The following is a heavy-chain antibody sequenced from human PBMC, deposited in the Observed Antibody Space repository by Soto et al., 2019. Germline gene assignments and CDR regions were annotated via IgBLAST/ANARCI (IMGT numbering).Heavy chain of an antibody. CDR1: GFTFSSYG. V-gene: IGHV3-33*01. J-gene: IGHJ3*02. D-gene: IGHD3-10*01. Sequence: QVQLVESGGGVVQPGRSLRLSCAASGFTFSSYGMHWVRQAPGKGLEWVAVIWYDGSNKYYADSAKGRFTISRDNSKNTLYLQMNSLRAEDTAVYYCARNMVRGVPDAFDIWGQGTMVTVSS. CDR3: ARNMVRGVPDAFDI. CDR2: IWYDGSNK.